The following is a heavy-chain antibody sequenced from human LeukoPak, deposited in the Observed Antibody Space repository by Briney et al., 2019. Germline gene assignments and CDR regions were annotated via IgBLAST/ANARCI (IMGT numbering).Heavy chain of an antibody. V-gene: IGHV3-30*02. Sequence: GGSLRLSCAASGFTFSSYGMHWVRQAPGKGLEWVAFIRYDGSNKYYADSVKGRFTISRDNSKNTLYLQMNSLRTGDTAVYYCAKTMSPYYYDSSGFWGQGSLVTVSS. J-gene: IGHJ4*02. CDR3: AKTMSPYYYDSSGF. CDR1: GFTFSSYG. CDR2: IRYDGSNK. D-gene: IGHD3-22*01.